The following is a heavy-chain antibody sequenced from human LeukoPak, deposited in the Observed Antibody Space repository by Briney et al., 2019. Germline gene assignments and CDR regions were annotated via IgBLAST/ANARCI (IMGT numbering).Heavy chain of an antibody. CDR2: ISSSSSTI. Sequence: PGGSLRLSCAASGFTFTSYAMSWVRQAPGKGLEWVSYISSSSSTIYYADSVKGRFTISRDNAKSSLYLQMNSLRAEDTAVYYCARDSNHDYGDYWGQGTLVTVSS. V-gene: IGHV3-48*01. J-gene: IGHJ4*02. CDR3: ARDSNHDYGDY. CDR1: GFTFTSYA.